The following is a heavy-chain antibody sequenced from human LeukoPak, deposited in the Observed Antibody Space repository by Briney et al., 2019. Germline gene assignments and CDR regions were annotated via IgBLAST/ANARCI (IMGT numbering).Heavy chain of an antibody. V-gene: IGHV3-23*01. Sequence: GGSLRLSCAASGFTVSDYSMSWVRQAPGKGLEWVSAISGSGSYTDYADSVKGRFTISRDNSKNTLYLQMNSLRAEDTAVYYCAKDGSYMFFDYWGQGTLVTVSS. D-gene: IGHD1-26*01. CDR1: GFTVSDYS. J-gene: IGHJ4*02. CDR2: ISGSGSYT. CDR3: AKDGSYMFFDY.